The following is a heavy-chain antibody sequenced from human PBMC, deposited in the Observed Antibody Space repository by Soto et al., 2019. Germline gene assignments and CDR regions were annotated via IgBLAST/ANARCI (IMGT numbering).Heavy chain of an antibody. J-gene: IGHJ3*01. D-gene: IGHD1-26*01. CDR1: GFTFSYYW. Sequence: EVQLVESWRGSVQPGESLRLSCAASGFTFSYYWMHWVRQAPGKGLVWVSRIHSDGSSTTYADSVKGRFTISRDNAMNTVYLQMNSLRAEDTAVYYCARGDRGAFDLWGQGTVVTVSS. CDR3: ARGDRGAFDL. V-gene: IGHV3-74*03. CDR2: IHSDGSST.